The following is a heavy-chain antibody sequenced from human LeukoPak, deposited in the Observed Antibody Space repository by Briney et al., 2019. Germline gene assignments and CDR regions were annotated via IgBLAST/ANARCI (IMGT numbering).Heavy chain of an antibody. CDR1: GFTFSSYA. V-gene: IGHV3-23*01. D-gene: IGHD3-3*01. CDR3: AKGRYDFWRGQDGDNWFDP. CDR2: ISGSGGST. Sequence: PGGSLRLSCAASGFTFSSYAMSWVRQAPGKGLEWVSAISGSGGSTYYADSVKGRFTISRDNSKNTLYLQMNSLRAEDTAVYYCAKGRYDFWRGQDGDNWFDPWGQGTLVTVSS. J-gene: IGHJ5*02.